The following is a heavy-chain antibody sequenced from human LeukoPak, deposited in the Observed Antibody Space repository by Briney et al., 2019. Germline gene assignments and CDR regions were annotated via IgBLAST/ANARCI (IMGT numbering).Heavy chain of an antibody. CDR1: GYTFSSYW. D-gene: IGHD3-22*01. CDR2: IKQDGSEK. J-gene: IGHJ4*02. V-gene: IGHV3-7*01. CDR3: AREYDSSGYPFDD. Sequence: GGSLRLSCADSGYTFSSYWMSWVRQAPGKGLEWVANIKQDGSEKYYVDSVKGRFIISRDNAKNSLYLQMNSLRAEDTAVYYCAREYDSSGYPFDDWGQGTLVIVSS.